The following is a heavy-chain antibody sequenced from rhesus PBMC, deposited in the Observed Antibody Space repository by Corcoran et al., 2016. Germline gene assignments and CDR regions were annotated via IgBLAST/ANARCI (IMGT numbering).Heavy chain of an antibody. CDR2: IYGSSGST. J-gene: IGHJ4*01. CDR1: GGPILDNHS. V-gene: IGHV4-92*01. Sequence: QVHLQELGPGLVKPLETLTLPCTVPGGPILDNHSWYGIRQFPGKELEWMGRIYGSSGSTSYNPSLKSRVTISKDTSKNHFSLNLTSVTAADTAVYYCATAYSGNFYIDYWGQGVLVTVSS. CDR3: ATAYSGNFYIDY. D-gene: IGHD3-16*01.